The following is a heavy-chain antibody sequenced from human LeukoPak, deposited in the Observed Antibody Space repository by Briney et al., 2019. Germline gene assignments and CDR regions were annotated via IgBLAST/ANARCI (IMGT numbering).Heavy chain of an antibody. CDR1: GYTFTSYA. Sequence: ASVKVSCTASGYTFTSYAMHWVRQAPGQRLEWMGWINAGNGNTKYSQKFQGRVTITRGTSASTAYMELSSLRSEDTAVYYCARDWYSGSYLSNEFDYWGQGTLVTVSS. V-gene: IGHV1-3*01. J-gene: IGHJ4*02. CDR3: ARDWYSGSYLSNEFDY. CDR2: INAGNGNT. D-gene: IGHD1-26*01.